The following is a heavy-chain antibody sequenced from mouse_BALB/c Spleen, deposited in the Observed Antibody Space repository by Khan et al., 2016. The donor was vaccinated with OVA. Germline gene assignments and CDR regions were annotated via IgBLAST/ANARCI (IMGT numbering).Heavy chain of an antibody. V-gene: IGHV5-9-3*01. D-gene: IGHD2-2*01. J-gene: IGHJ4*01. Sequence: EVELVESGGGVVKPGGSLKLSCSASGFTFSSFAMSWVRQTPEKRLEWVATISSGGHYTFYPDSVKGRFTISSDNARNTLYLQMSSLRSEDTAMFCCARSLVDYYAMDYWGQGTSVTVSS. CDR3: ARSLVDYYAMDY. CDR2: ISSGGHYT. CDR1: GFTFSSFA.